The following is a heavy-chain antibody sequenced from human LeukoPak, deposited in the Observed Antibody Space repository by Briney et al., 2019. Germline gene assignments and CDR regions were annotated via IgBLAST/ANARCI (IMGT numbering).Heavy chain of an antibody. J-gene: IGHJ4*02. Sequence: GASVKVSCKASGYTFTSNDISWVRQAPGQGLEWMGWISAYNGNTNYAQKVEGRVTMTRDTSTNTAYMELRSLRSDDTAVYYCAREFRSGRYSEFDDWGQGTLVTVSS. CDR2: ISAYNGNT. D-gene: IGHD1-26*01. V-gene: IGHV1-18*01. CDR1: GYTFTSND. CDR3: AREFRSGRYSEFDD.